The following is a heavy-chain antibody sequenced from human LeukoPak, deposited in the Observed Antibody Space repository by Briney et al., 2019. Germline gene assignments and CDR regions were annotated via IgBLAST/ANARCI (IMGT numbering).Heavy chain of an antibody. Sequence: SETLSLTCTVSGGSISGYYWSWIRQPPGKGLEWIGYMHYSGRTNYNPSLKSRATISIDTSKNQFSLKLSSVAAADTAVYYCARFEYCSSTSCGGYYYYGVDVWGQGTTVTVSS. V-gene: IGHV4-59*01. CDR2: MHYSGRT. J-gene: IGHJ6*02. CDR1: GGSISGYY. D-gene: IGHD2-2*01. CDR3: ARFEYCSSTSCGGYYYYGVDV.